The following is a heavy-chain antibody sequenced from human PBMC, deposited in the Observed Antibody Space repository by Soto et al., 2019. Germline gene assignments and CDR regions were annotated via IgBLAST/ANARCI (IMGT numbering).Heavy chain of an antibody. CDR1: DGTFSTYA. D-gene: IGHD5-18*01. CDR3: ASGIQLWLRRINNGYSG. CDR2: IIPMFGTA. Sequence: QVQLVQSGAEVKKPESSVKVSCKAPDGTFSTYAISWVRQAPGQGLEWMGGIIPMFGTANYAQRFQDRVTITADESTNTVYMELSSLRSEDTAVYFCASGIQLWLRRINNGYSGWGQGTLVTVSS. J-gene: IGHJ4*02. V-gene: IGHV1-69*12.